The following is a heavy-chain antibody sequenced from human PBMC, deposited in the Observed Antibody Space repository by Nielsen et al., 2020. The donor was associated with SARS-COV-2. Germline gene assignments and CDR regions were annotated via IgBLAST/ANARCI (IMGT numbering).Heavy chain of an antibody. V-gene: IGHV3-13*01. D-gene: IGHD6-13*01. Sequence: GESLKISCAASGFTFSSYDMHWVRQATGKGLEWVSAIGTAGDTYYPGSVKGRFTISRDNSKNTLYLQMSSLRVEDTAEYYCVKDLGAAAGIVDVFDMWGQGTMVTVSS. CDR1: GFTFSSYD. CDR2: IGTAGDT. CDR3: VKDLGAAAGIVDVFDM. J-gene: IGHJ3*02.